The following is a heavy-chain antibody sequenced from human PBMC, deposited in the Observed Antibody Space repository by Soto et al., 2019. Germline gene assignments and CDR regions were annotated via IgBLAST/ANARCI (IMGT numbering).Heavy chain of an antibody. CDR3: AREGLFCSSINCYDY. Sequence: PGGSLRLSCAGSGFTFSNYAMHWVRQAPGKGLEWVAVIPYHGSDEYYADSVKGRFTISRDNSRNMLYLQMNSLRAEDTAVYFCAREGLFCSSINCYDYWGQGALVTVSS. V-gene: IGHV3-30*04. CDR2: IPYHGSDE. CDR1: GFTFSNYA. J-gene: IGHJ4*02. D-gene: IGHD2-2*01.